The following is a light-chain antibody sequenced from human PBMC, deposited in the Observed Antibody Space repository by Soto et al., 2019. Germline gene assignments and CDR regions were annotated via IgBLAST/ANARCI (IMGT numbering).Light chain of an antibody. Sequence: EIVMTQSPATLSVSPGERATLSCRASQSVSSNLAWYQQKPGRAPRLLIYGASTRATGMPARFSGGGSGTDFSLTISRLEPEDFAVYYCQQYNNWPRTFGQGTKVDIK. CDR3: QQYNNWPRT. CDR1: QSVSSN. CDR2: GAS. J-gene: IGKJ1*01. V-gene: IGKV3-15*01.